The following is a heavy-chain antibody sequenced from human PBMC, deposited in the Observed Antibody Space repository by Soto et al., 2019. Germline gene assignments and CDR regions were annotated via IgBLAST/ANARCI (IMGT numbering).Heavy chain of an antibody. CDR1: GYTFASYG. CDR2: INAYNGNT. D-gene: IGHD4-17*01. V-gene: IGHV1-18*01. CDR3: ARDVVYGLIDF. Sequence: QVQLVQSGAEVKKPGASVKVSCKASGYTFASYGISWVRQAPGQGLEWMGWINAYNGNTNYAQKLHGRVTLTTDTSTSTAYVELRSLRPDETAVYYCARDVVYGLIDFWGQGTLVNVSS. J-gene: IGHJ4*02.